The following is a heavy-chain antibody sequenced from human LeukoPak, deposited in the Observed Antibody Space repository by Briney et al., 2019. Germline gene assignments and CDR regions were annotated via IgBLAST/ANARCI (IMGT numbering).Heavy chain of an antibody. Sequence: GGSLRLSCAASGFTFSSYAMSWVRQAPGKGLEWVSSISGSGTYTYYADSVKGRFTISRDNSKNTLYLQMNSLRAEDTAVYYCAKGSPGYCTGISCYSLDSWGQGTLATVSS. CDR3: AKGSPGYCTGISCYSLDS. D-gene: IGHD2-8*02. CDR1: GFTFSSYA. J-gene: IGHJ4*02. CDR2: ISGSGTYT. V-gene: IGHV3-23*01.